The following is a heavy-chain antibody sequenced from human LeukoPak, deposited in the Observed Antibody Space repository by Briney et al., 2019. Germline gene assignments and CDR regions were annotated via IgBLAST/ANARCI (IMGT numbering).Heavy chain of an antibody. V-gene: IGHV1-69*06. Sequence: GASVKVSCKASGGTFSSYAISWVRQAPGQGLEWMGGIIPIFGTANYAQKFQGRVTITADKSTSTAYMELSSLRSEDTAVYYCASSRRAAARSYFGYWGQGTLVTVSS. J-gene: IGHJ4*02. CDR3: ASSRRAAARSYFGY. D-gene: IGHD6-13*01. CDR2: IIPIFGTA. CDR1: GGTFSSYA.